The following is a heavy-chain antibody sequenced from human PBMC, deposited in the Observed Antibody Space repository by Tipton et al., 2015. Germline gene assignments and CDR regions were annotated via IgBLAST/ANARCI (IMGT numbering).Heavy chain of an antibody. CDR1: GGSIRTYY. J-gene: IGHJ4*02. CDR3: ARLTGDYYDSATYDPTYVDY. CDR2: IYHSGRT. Sequence: TLSLTCTVSGGSIRTYYWVWVRQPPGRGLESLGYIYHSGRTNYNPSLRSRLTMPVDSSKNQFSLRLSSATAADTAVYYCARLTGDYYDSATYDPTYVDYWGQGILVSVSS. D-gene: IGHD3-22*01. V-gene: IGHV4-59*01.